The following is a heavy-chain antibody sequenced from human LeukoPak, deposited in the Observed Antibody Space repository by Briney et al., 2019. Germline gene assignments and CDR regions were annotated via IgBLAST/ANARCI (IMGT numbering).Heavy chain of an antibody. D-gene: IGHD1-14*01. CDR3: AKPARTDYADY. V-gene: IGHV3-23*01. Sequence: GGSLRLSCAASGFTFSSYAMNWVRQVPGKGLEWVSSISGSGDKRYYADSVKGRFTISRDNSKNTLYLQMNSLRAEDTAVYYCAKPARTDYADYWGQGTQVTASS. J-gene: IGHJ4*02. CDR2: ISGSGDKR. CDR1: GFTFSSYA.